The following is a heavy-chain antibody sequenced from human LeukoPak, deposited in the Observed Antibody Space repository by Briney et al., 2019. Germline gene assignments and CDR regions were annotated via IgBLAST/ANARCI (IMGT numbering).Heavy chain of an antibody. Sequence: ASVKVSCKASGYTFTSYGFSWERQAPGQGLEWMGWISGYTGYTVYSDKRQFRVTITTSKSSSKAYMDLMSLRSDDTAVYYCARRTIFGVVTFDYWGQGTLVTVPS. CDR3: ARRTIFGVVTFDY. D-gene: IGHD3-3*01. CDR1: GYTFTSYG. CDR2: ISGYTGYT. J-gene: IGHJ4*02. V-gene: IGHV1-18*01.